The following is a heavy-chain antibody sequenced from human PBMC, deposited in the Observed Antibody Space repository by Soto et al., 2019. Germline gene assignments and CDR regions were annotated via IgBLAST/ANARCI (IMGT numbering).Heavy chain of an antibody. CDR3: AKSTSGYGGASDF. V-gene: IGHV3-30*18. D-gene: IGHD4-17*01. CDR2: IAYEGKTA. CDR1: GFTLSNSG. J-gene: IGHJ4*02. Sequence: RRLSCEVSGFTLSNSGIHWVRQAPDKGLEWVATIAYEGKTANYADSAKGRFTISRDISKSTVYLQMNSLRREDTATYYCAKSTSGYGGASDFWGQGTVVTVSS.